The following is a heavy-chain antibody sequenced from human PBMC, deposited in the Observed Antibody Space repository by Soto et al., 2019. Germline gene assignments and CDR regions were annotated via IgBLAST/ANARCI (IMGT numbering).Heavy chain of an antibody. CDR3: ARDMHVDIAMVHNYGMDV. D-gene: IGHD5-18*01. J-gene: IGHJ6*02. Sequence: GASLRLSCAASGFTFSSYSMNWVRQAPGKGLEWVSSISSSSSYIYYADSVKGRFTISRDNAKNSLYLQMNSLRAEDTAVYYCARDMHVDIAMVHNYGMDVWRQGTTVTSP. V-gene: IGHV3-21*01. CDR2: ISSSSSYI. CDR1: GFTFSSYS.